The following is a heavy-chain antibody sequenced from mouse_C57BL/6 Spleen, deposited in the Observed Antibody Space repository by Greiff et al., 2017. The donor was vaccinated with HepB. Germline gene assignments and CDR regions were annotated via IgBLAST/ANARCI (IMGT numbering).Heavy chain of an antibody. CDR3: ARRDYGSSGVYWYFDV. CDR1: GYAFSSYW. D-gene: IGHD1-1*01. Sequence: QVQLQQSGAELVKPGASVKISCKASGYAFSSYWMNWVNQRPGKGLEWIGQIYPGDGDTNYNGKFKGKATLTADKSSSTAYMQLSSLTSEDSAVYFCARRDYGSSGVYWYFDVWGTGTTVTVSS. J-gene: IGHJ1*03. CDR2: IYPGDGDT. V-gene: IGHV1-80*01.